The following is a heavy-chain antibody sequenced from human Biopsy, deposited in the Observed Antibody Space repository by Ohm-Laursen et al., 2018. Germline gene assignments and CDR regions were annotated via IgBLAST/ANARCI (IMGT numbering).Heavy chain of an antibody. CDR3: AREDGGLLRALDL. CDR2: IYTIGDT. Sequence: PSDTLSLTCTVSGASMTGYFWTWVRQPAGKGLEWIGHIYTIGDTTYNPSLESRVTMSLDTSKNQFSLKMTSLTAADTAVYFCAREDGGLLRALDLWGQGTMVTVSS. V-gene: IGHV4-4*07. D-gene: IGHD3-3*01. CDR1: GASMTGYF. J-gene: IGHJ3*01.